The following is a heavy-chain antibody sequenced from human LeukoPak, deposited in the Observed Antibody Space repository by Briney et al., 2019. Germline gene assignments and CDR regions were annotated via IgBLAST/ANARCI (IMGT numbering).Heavy chain of an antibody. J-gene: IGHJ4*02. CDR3: ARVKEYYYDSSGYNFDY. CDR2: INPNSGGT. V-gene: IGHV1-2*02. Sequence: ASVKVSCKASGYTFTGYYMHWVRQAPGQGLEWMGWINPNSGGTNYAQKFQGRVTMTRDTSISTAYMELSRLRSDDTAVYYCARVKEYYYDSSGYNFDYWGQGTLVTVSS. D-gene: IGHD3-22*01. CDR1: GYTFTGYY.